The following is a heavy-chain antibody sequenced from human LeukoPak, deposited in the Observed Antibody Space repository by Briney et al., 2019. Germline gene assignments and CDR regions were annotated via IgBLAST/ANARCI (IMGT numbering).Heavy chain of an antibody. D-gene: IGHD3-10*01. CDR1: GYTFTGYY. V-gene: IGHV1-2*02. J-gene: IGHJ6*02. CDR3: AGDSVRGVIIGMDV. Sequence: ASVKVSCKASGYTFTGYYMHWVRQAPGQGLEWMGWINPNSGGTNYAQKFQGRVTMTRGTSISTAYMELSRLRSDDTAVYYCAGDSVRGVIIGMDVWGQGTTVTVSS. CDR2: INPNSGGT.